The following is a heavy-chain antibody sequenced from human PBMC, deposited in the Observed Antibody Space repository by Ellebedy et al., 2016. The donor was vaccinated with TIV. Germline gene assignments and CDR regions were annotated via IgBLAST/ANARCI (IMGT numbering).Heavy chain of an antibody. CDR2: IYSGGST. CDR1: GFTVSSNY. CDR3: AKGEVVTAIGAFDI. Sequence: GGSLRLSCAASGFTVSSNYMSWVRQAPGKGLEWVSVIYSGGSTYYADSVKGRFTISRDNSKNTLYLQMNSLRAEDTAVYYCAKGEVVTAIGAFDIWGQGTVVTVPP. V-gene: IGHV3-53*01. D-gene: IGHD2-21*02. J-gene: IGHJ3*02.